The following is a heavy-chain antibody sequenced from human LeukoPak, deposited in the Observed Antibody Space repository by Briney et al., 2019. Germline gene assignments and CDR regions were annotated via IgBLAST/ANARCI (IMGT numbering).Heavy chain of an antibody. CDR3: ARVGIVLVTGSNWVDP. CDR1: GGSISSSSYY. J-gene: IGHJ5*02. CDR2: INHSGST. Sequence: PSETLSLTCTVSGGSISSSSYYWGWIRQPPGKGLEWIGEINHSGSTNYNPSLKSRVTISVDTSKNQFSLKFNSVTAADTAVYFCARVGIVLVTGSNWVDPWGQGTLVTVSS. D-gene: IGHD3-22*01. V-gene: IGHV4-39*07.